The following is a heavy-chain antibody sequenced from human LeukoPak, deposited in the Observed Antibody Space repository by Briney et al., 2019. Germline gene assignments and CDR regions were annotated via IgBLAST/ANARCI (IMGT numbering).Heavy chain of an antibody. D-gene: IGHD3-22*01. CDR3: ARDTYYYDSSGYSGWFDP. CDR1: GYTFTSCA. Sequence: ASVKVSCKASGYTFTSCAISWVRQAPGQGLEWMGWISAYNGNTNSAQKLQGRFTMTTDTSTSTAYMELRSLRSDDTAVYYCARDTYYYDSSGYSGWFDPWGQGTLVTVSS. V-gene: IGHV1-18*01. CDR2: ISAYNGNT. J-gene: IGHJ5*02.